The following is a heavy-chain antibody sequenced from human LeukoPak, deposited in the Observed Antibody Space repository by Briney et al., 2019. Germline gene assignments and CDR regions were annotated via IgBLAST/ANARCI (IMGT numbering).Heavy chain of an antibody. D-gene: IGHD3-10*01. J-gene: IGHJ1*01. V-gene: IGHV3-23*01. CDR3: AKTGLGPPIYYYGSGEFQH. CDR2: ISGSGGST. CDR1: GFTFRSYA. Sequence: GGSLRLSCAASGFTFRSYAMSWVRRPPGKGLEWVSAISGSGGSTYYADSVKGRFTISRDNSKNTLYLQMNSLRAEDTAVYYCAKTGLGPPIYYYGSGEFQHWGQGTLVTVSS.